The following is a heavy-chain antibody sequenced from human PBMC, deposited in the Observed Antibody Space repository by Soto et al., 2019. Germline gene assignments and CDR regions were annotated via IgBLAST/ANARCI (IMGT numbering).Heavy chain of an antibody. CDR3: VIFSVYYYYGMDV. D-gene: IGHD3-3*01. Sequence: SETLSLTCTVSGGSISSSSYYWGWIRQPPGKGLEWIGEINHSGSTNYNPSLKSRVTISVDTSKNQFSLKLSSVTAAIITIFGVVIFSVYYYYGMDVWGQGTTVTVSS. CDR1: GGSISSSSYY. J-gene: IGHJ6*02. V-gene: IGHV4-39*07. CDR2: INHSGST.